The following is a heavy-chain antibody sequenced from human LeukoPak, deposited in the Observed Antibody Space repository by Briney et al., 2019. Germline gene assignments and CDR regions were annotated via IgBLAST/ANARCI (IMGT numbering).Heavy chain of an antibody. CDR1: GGSIISSSYY. CDR2: IYYSGST. J-gene: IGHJ4*02. V-gene: IGHV4-39*07. Sequence: SETLSLTCTVSGGSIISSSYYWGWIRQPPGKGLEWVGSIYYSGSTYYNPSLKSRVTISVDTSKNQFSLKLSSVTAADTAVYYRARGVVVVLGGYFDYWGQGTLVTVSS. D-gene: IGHD2-2*01. CDR3: ARGVVVVLGGYFDY.